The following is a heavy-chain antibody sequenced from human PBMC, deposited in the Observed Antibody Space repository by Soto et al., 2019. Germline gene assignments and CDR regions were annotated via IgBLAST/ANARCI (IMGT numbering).Heavy chain of an antibody. V-gene: IGHV1-2*02. Sequence: ASVKVSCKASGYTFSDYYIHWVRQAPGQGLEWMGWINPNSGGTKYAPKFQGGVTMTRDTSITTAYMELSRLRSGDTAVYYCAREPATEKPEGVDSWGQGTLVTVSS. J-gene: IGHJ4*02. D-gene: IGHD1-1*01. CDR2: INPNSGGT. CDR1: GYTFSDYY. CDR3: AREPATEKPEGVDS.